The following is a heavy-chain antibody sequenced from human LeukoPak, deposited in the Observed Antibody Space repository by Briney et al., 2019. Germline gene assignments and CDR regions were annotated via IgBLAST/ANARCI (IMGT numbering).Heavy chain of an antibody. Sequence: SSQTLSLTCTVSGGSISSGGYYWSWIRQHPGKGLEWIGYIYYSGSTYYNPSLKSRVTISVDTSKNQFSLKLSSVTAADTAVYYCARGDDSSGYMDYWGQGTLVIVSS. CDR1: GGSISSGGYY. D-gene: IGHD3-22*01. CDR2: IYYSGST. V-gene: IGHV4-31*03. CDR3: ARGDDSSGYMDY. J-gene: IGHJ4*02.